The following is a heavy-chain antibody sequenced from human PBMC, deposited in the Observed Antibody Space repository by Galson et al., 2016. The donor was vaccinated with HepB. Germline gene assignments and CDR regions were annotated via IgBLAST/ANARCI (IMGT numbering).Heavy chain of an antibody. CDR3: ARAIADLKALYAYYYMYV. Sequence: SVKVSCKASGYTFTEFYMHWIRQAPGQGLEWMGWINPNSGRTKYAQKFQGRVTISSDTSISTAYMELSSLTFDDTAVYHCARAIADLKALYAYYYMYVWGTGTTVAVSS. V-gene: IGHV1-2*02. CDR2: INPNSGRT. J-gene: IGHJ6*03. CDR1: GYTFTEFY. D-gene: IGHD2-21*01.